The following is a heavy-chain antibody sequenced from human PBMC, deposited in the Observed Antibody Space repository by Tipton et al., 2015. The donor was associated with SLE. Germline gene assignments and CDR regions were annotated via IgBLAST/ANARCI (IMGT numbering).Heavy chain of an antibody. D-gene: IGHD3-22*01. Sequence: PGLVKPSETLSLTCTVSGGSVSSGTYYWSWIRQPPGKGLEWIGYIYYSGYTNYNPSLKSRVTISVDTSKNQFSLKLSSVTAADTAVYYCARDGDYYDSSGPTGDYWGQGTLVTVSS. CDR1: GGSVSSGTYY. CDR3: ARDGDYYDSSGPTGDY. CDR2: IYYSGYT. V-gene: IGHV4-61*01. J-gene: IGHJ4*02.